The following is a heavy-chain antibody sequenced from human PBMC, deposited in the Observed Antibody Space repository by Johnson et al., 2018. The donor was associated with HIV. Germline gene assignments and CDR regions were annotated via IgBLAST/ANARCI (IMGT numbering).Heavy chain of an antibody. Sequence: QVQLVESGGGVVQPGRSLRLSCAASGFTFSSYAMHWVRQAPGKGLEWVAVISYDGSNKYYADSVKGRFTISRDNSKNTLYLQMNSLRAEDTAVYYWSKVQGFRRAFDIWGQGTMVTVSS. CDR3: SKVQGFRRAFDI. CDR1: GFTFSSYA. V-gene: IGHV3-30*04. CDR2: ISYDGSNK. J-gene: IGHJ3*02. D-gene: IGHD2-15*01.